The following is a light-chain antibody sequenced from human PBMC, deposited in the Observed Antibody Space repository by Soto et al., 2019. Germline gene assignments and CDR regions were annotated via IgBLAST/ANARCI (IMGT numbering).Light chain of an antibody. CDR3: LQHYNFPYT. CDR1: QGLRNA. J-gene: IGKJ2*01. V-gene: IGKV1-6*01. Sequence: AIQMTQSPSSLSASVGDRVTITCRASQGLRNALGWYQQSPWKAPQLLSSAASTLQSGVPSRFSGSGAGTDFTLTISSPQPEDVATYHCLQHYNFPYTLGQGTKLEIK. CDR2: AAS.